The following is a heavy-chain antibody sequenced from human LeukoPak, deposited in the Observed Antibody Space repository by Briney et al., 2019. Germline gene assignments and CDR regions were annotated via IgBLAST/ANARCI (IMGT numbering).Heavy chain of an antibody. V-gene: IGHV4-30-4*08. J-gene: IGHJ4*02. Sequence: SETLSLTCTVSGGSISSGDYYWRWIRQPPGKGLEWIGYIYYSGSTYYNPSLKSRVTISVDTSKNQFSLKLSSVTAADTAVYYCASRGYSSGWFYFDYWGQGTLVTVSS. CDR1: GGSISSGDYY. CDR3: ASRGYSSGWFYFDY. D-gene: IGHD6-19*01. CDR2: IYYSGST.